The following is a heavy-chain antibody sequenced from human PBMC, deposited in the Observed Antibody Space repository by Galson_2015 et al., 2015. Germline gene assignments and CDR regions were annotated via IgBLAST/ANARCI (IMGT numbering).Heavy chain of an antibody. J-gene: IGHJ6*02. V-gene: IGHV3-21*01. Sequence: SLRLSCAASGFTFSTYNMNWVRQAPGKGLEWVSSISESSSYIYYADSVKGRFTISRDNAKNSLYLQMNSLRAEDTAVYYCARDKQMRGMDVWGQGTTVTVSS. D-gene: IGHD1/OR15-1a*01. CDR1: GFTFSTYN. CDR2: ISESSSYI. CDR3: ARDKQMRGMDV.